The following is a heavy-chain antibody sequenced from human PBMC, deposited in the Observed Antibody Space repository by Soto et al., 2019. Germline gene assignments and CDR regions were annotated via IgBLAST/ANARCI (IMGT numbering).Heavy chain of an antibody. CDR2: INQDGSER. Sequence: EVQLVESGGGLVQPGGSLRLSCAASEFTFSKYWMTWVRQSPGKGLECVANINQDGSERYYVDSVRGRFTISRDNAKNSLYLQMNSLRAEDTAVYYCVCGGNYFVYWGQGTLVTVSP. D-gene: IGHD3-16*01. CDR3: VCGGNYFVY. V-gene: IGHV3-7*01. CDR1: EFTFSKYW. J-gene: IGHJ4*02.